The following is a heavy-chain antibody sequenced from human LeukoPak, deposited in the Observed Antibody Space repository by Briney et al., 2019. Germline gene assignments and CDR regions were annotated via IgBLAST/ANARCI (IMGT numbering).Heavy chain of an antibody. D-gene: IGHD5-24*01. Sequence: GGSLRLSCAASGFMFYDYAMHWGRQVPGRGLEWVSLISGDAVSSFYTDSVKGRFTISRDNNNSSLSLQMRRLTTEDTAFYYCVREQFSHTSNYFDNWGQGILVTVSS. V-gene: IGHV3-43*02. CDR3: VREQFSHTSNYFDN. J-gene: IGHJ4*02. CDR1: GFMFYDYA. CDR2: ISGDAVSS.